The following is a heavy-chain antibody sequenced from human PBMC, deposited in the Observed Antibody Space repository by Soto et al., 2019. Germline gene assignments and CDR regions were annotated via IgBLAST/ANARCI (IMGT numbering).Heavy chain of an antibody. V-gene: IGHV1-18*04. CDR3: ARVWAGFWSGPEAFDI. CDR1: GYSFTSYG. Sequence: ASVKVSCTACGYSFTSYGISWVRQAPGQGLEWMGWISAYNGNTNYAQKLQGRVTMTTDTSTSTAYMELRSLRSDDTAVYYYARVWAGFWSGPEAFDIWAQGTMVTVSS. J-gene: IGHJ3*02. D-gene: IGHD3-3*01. CDR2: ISAYNGNT.